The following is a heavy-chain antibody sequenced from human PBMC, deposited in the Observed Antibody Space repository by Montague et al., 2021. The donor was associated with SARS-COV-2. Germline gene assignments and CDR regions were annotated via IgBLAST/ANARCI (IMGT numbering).Heavy chain of an antibody. D-gene: IGHD1-26*01. CDR1: DGSFSNFY. Sequence: SETLSPTCAVFDGSFSNFYCSWIRQPPGKGLERIGEINQSGRTYXNPSLKCGVTISVDTSKNQFSLKLNSVTAADAAVYYCASGDDNGSGYLDVWGKGTTVTVSS. V-gene: IGHV4-34*01. J-gene: IGHJ6*03. CDR3: ASGDDNGSGYLDV. CDR2: INQSGRT.